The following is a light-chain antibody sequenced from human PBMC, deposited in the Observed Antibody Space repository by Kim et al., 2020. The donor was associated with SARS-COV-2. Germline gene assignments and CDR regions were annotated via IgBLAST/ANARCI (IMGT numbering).Light chain of an antibody. V-gene: IGLV1-44*01. Sequence: MFTISCSGDTSNIATNTVNWYQLLPGTAPKLLIHTKNQRPSGVPDRFSGFKADTSASLAISWLQSEDEGDYYCAAWDDSLNGFVAFGGGTQLTVL. J-gene: IGLJ2*01. CDR2: TKN. CDR3: AAWDDSLNGFVA. CDR1: TSNIATNT.